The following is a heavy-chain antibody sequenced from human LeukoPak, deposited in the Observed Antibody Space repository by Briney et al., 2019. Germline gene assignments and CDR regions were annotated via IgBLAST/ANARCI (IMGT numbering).Heavy chain of an antibody. V-gene: IGHV3-23*01. Sequence: GGSLRLSCAASGFTFSSYAMSWVRQDPGKGLEWVSAISGSGGSTYYADSVKGRFTISRDNSKNTLYLQMNSLRAEDTAVYYCATNTLTIVSHVWWLRPYFDYWGQGTLVTVSS. CDR1: GFTFSSYA. J-gene: IGHJ4*02. D-gene: IGHD5-12*01. CDR2: ISGSGGST. CDR3: ATNTLTIVSHVWWLRPYFDY.